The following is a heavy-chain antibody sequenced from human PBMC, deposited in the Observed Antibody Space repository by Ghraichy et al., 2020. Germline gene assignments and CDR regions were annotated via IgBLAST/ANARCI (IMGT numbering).Heavy chain of an antibody. Sequence: SETLSLTCTVSGGSISSGGYYWSWIRQHPGKGLEWIGYIYYSGSTYYNPSLKSRVTISVDTSKNQFSLKLSSVTAADTAVYYCARGAQFKSYSVRYSNYVYNWFDPWGQGTLVTVSS. CDR1: GGSISSGGYY. J-gene: IGHJ5*02. D-gene: IGHD4-11*01. CDR3: ARGAQFKSYSVRYSNYVYNWFDP. V-gene: IGHV4-31*03. CDR2: IYYSGST.